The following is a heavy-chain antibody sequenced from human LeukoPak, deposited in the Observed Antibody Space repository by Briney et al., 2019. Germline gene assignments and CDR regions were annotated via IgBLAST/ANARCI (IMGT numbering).Heavy chain of an antibody. D-gene: IGHD4-17*01. CDR3: AKGGNYGDYYYYYGMDV. CDR1: GFTFSSYS. CDR2: ISGSGGST. Sequence: GSLRLSCAASGFTFSSYSMNWVRQAPGKGLEWVSAISGSGGSTYYADSVKGRFTISRDNSKNTLYLQMNSLRAEDTAVYYCAKGGNYGDYYYYYGMDVWGQGTTVTVSS. V-gene: IGHV3-23*01. J-gene: IGHJ6*02.